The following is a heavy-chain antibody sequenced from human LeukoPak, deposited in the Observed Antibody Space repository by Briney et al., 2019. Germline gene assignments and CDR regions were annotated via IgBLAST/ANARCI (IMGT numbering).Heavy chain of an antibody. V-gene: IGHV4-34*01. CDR1: GGSFSGYY. CDR3: ARASSYSPYYYYGMDV. CDR2: INHSGST. Sequence: PSETLSLTCAVYGGSFSGYYWSWIRQPPGKGLEWIGEINHSGSTNYNPSLKSRVTISVDTPKNQFSLKLSSVTAADTAVYYCARASSYSPYYYYGMDVWGQGTTVTVSS. J-gene: IGHJ6*02. D-gene: IGHD2-15*01.